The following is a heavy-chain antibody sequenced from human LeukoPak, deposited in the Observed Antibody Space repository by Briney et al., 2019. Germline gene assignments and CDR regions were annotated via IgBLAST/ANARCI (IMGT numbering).Heavy chain of an antibody. CDR1: GGTFSSYA. CDR2: IIPILGIA. J-gene: IGHJ4*02. D-gene: IGHD6-13*01. Sequence: SVKVSCKASGGTFSSYAISWVRQAPGQGLEWMGRIIPILGIANYAQKFQGRVTITADKSTSTAYMELSSLRSEDTAVYYCATVKPIRGIQGDYWGQGTLVTVSS. V-gene: IGHV1-69*04. CDR3: ATVKPIRGIQGDY.